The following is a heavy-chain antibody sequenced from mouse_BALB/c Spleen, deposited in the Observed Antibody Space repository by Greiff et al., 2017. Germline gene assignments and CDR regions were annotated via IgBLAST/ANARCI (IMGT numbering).Heavy chain of an antibody. CDR2: INPSNGGT. V-gene: IGHV1S81*02. Sequence: QVQLKESGAELVKPGASVKLSCKASGYTFTSYYMYWVKQRPGQGLEWIGEINPSNGGTNFNEKFKSKATLTVDKSSSTAYMQLSSLTSEDSAVYYCTREGDYWGQGTSVTVSS. CDR3: TREGDY. CDR1: GYTFTSYY. J-gene: IGHJ4*01.